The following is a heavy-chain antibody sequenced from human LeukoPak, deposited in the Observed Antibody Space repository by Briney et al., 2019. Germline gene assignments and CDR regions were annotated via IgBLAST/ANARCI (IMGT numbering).Heavy chain of an antibody. V-gene: IGHV3-7*01. CDR1: GLTFSSYW. CDR3: ASWVGRDN. CDR2: INQDGSAK. D-gene: IGHD1-26*01. Sequence: GGSLRLSCAASGLTFSSYWTTWFRQAPGKRLEWVANINQDGSAKYYVDSVKGRFTVSRDNAETSVFLQMNSLRNEDTAVYFCASWVGRDNWGQGTLVTVSS. J-gene: IGHJ4*02.